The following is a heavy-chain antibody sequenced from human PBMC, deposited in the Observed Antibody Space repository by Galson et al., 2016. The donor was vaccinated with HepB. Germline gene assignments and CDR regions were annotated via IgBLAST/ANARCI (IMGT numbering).Heavy chain of an antibody. CDR2: TFYRSAWEN. D-gene: IGHD3-10*01. CDR3: ARVVELGRGFHV. V-gene: IGHV6-1*01. CDR1: GDSVYNNGAA. J-gene: IGHJ6*02. Sequence: CAISGDSVYNNGAAWVWIRQSPSRGLEWLGRTFYRSAWENHYAGSVINRITISPDTSKNQVSLQVNSVTPEDTAVYYCARVVELGRGFHVWGQGTTVTVSS.